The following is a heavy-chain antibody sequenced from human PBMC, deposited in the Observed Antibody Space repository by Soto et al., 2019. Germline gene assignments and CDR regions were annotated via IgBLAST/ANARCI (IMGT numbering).Heavy chain of an antibody. V-gene: IGHV4-39*01. Sequence: QLQLQESGPGLVKPSETLSLTCTVSGVSISSSSFYWAWIRQPPGKVLEWIGSPYYSGNSNYNTSLNSRVTKSADTSKTQLSLKLSSVAAADTAVYYCATHTPAYGDYVEWFDPWGQGTLVTVSS. CDR2: PYYSGNS. D-gene: IGHD4-17*01. CDR3: ATHTPAYGDYVEWFDP. CDR1: GVSISSSSFY. J-gene: IGHJ5*02.